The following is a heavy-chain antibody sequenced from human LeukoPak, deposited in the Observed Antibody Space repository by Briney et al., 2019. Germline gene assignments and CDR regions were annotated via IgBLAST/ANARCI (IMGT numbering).Heavy chain of an antibody. V-gene: IGHV3-48*04. CDR1: GFTFSSYS. Sequence: PGGSLRLSCAASGFTFSSYSMNWVRQAPGKGLEWVSYISSSISTIYYADSVKGRFTISRDNTKNSLYLQMNSLRAEDTAVYYCARESSSGYHFDYWGQGTLVTVSS. D-gene: IGHD3-22*01. J-gene: IGHJ4*02. CDR2: ISSSISTI. CDR3: ARESSSGYHFDY.